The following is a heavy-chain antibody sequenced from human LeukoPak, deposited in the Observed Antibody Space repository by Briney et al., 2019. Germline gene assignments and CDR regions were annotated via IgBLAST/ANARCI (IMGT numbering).Heavy chain of an antibody. D-gene: IGHD3-22*01. J-gene: IGHJ4*02. CDR2: ISSSSSYI. CDR3: ARASHYYDSSGYQGGYYFDY. Sequence: GGSLRLSCAASGFTLSSYSMNWVRQAPGKGLEWVSSISSSSSYIYYADSVKGRFTISRDNAKNSLYLQMNSLRAEDTAVYYCARASHYYDSSGYQGGYYFDYWGQGTLVTVSS. V-gene: IGHV3-21*01. CDR1: GFTLSSYS.